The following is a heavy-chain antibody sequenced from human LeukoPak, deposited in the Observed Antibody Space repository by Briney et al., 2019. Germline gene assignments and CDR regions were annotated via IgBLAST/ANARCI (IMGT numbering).Heavy chain of an antibody. CDR3: VRQPPGVYDTTQNWFDP. CDR2: IAPSDSYT. D-gene: IGHD3-22*01. J-gene: IGHJ5*02. V-gene: IGHV5-10-1*01. CDR1: GYSFISYW. Sequence: PGESLKISCKGSGYSFISYWIGWVRQMPGKGLEWMGRIAPSDSYTNYSPSFEGHVAFSVDKSISTVYLQWSSLKASDTAMYYCVRQPPGVYDTTQNWFDPWGQGTLVTVSS.